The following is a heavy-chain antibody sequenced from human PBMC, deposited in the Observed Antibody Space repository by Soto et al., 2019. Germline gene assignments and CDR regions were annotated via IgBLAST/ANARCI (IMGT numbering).Heavy chain of an antibody. V-gene: IGHV1-8*01. J-gene: IGHJ5*02. Sequence: QVQLVQSGAEVRKPGASVRVSCKATGYSFTRHDINWLRQAAGQGLEWMWWMNPNSGNAGYAQKFQGRVTMTRNTSITTAYIEVTSLKSEDTAVYFCARGAYNDYSHWFDPWGQGTLVTVSS. CDR1: GYSFTRHD. D-gene: IGHD4-4*01. CDR3: ARGAYNDYSHWFDP. CDR2: MNPNSGNA.